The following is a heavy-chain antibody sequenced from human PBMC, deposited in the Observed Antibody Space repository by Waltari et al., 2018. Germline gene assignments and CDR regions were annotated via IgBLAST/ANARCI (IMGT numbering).Heavy chain of an antibody. D-gene: IGHD6-13*01. CDR2: IIPIFGTA. J-gene: IGHJ3*02. CDR1: GGTFSSYA. V-gene: IGHV1-69*05. Sequence: QVQLLQSGAEVKKPGSSVKVSCKASGGTFSSYAIRWVRQAPGQGLEWMGGIIPIFGTANYAQKFQGRVTITTDESTSTAYMELSSLRSEDTAVYYCARDYIEAAADSDAFDIWGQGTMVTVSS. CDR3: ARDYIEAAADSDAFDI.